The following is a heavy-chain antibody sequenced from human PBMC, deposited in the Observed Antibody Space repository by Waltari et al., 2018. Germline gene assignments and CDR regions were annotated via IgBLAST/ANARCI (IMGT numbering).Heavy chain of an antibody. V-gene: IGHV3-48*03. Sequence: EVQLVESGGGLVQPGGSLSLSCAASGFTFSSYEMNWVRQAPGKGLEWVSYISSSGSTIYYADSVKGRFTISRDNAKNSLYLQMNSLRAEDTAVYYCARDPGRDYFDYWGQGTLVTVSS. CDR1: GFTFSSYE. CDR2: ISSSGSTI. CDR3: ARDPGRDYFDY. J-gene: IGHJ4*02.